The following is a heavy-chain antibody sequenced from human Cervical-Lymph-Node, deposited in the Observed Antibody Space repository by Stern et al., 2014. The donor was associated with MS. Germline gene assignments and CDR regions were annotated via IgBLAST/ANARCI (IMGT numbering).Heavy chain of an antibody. Sequence: QLQLQESGPGRVKPSATLSLSCSVSGCSINSYHWTWIRQAPDKKLEWIGRVYASGSTEYTPSLKSRVTMSVDTSRKQVSLKLSSVTVADTAVYYCTTLGRPRDYWGQGTLVSVSS. CDR2: VYASGST. CDR1: GCSINSYH. D-gene: IGHD3-16*01. V-gene: IGHV4-4*07. J-gene: IGHJ4*02. CDR3: TTLGRPRDY.